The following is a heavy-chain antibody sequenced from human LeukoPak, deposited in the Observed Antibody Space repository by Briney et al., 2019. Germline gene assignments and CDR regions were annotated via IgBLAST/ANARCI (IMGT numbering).Heavy chain of an antibody. CDR1: GFTFSSYA. V-gene: IGHV3-23*01. Sequence: GGSLRLSCAASGFTFSSYAMSWVRQAPGKGLEWVSTVTGGGTTYYADSVNGRFTISRDNSENTLSLQMGSLRVEDTARYYCASAGYCSGGSCKRGDFDVWGQGTMVTVSS. CDR2: VTGGGTT. J-gene: IGHJ3*01. CDR3: ASAGYCSGGSCKRGDFDV. D-gene: IGHD2-15*01.